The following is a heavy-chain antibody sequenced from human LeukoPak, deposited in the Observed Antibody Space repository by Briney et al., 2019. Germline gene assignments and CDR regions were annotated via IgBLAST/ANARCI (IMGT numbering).Heavy chain of an antibody. CDR2: INHSGST. J-gene: IGHJ6*03. V-gene: IGHV4-34*01. CDR1: GGSFSGYY. D-gene: IGHD3-3*01. CDR3: ARGRITIFGVVKYTYYYYMDV. Sequence: PSETLSLTCAVYGGSFSGYYWSWIRQPPGKGLEWLGEINHSGSTNYNPSLKSRVTISVDTSKNQFSLKLSSVTAADTAVYYCARGRITIFGVVKYTYYYYMDVWGKGTTVTVSS.